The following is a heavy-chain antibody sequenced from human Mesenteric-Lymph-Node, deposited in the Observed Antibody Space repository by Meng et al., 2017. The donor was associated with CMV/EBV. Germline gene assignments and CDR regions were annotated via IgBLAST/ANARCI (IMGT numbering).Heavy chain of an antibody. CDR2: ISWDGVST. Sequence: GESLKISCAASGFTFDDYTMHWVRQDPGKGLEWVSLISWDGVSTYYADSVKGRFTISRDNSKNSLYLQMNSLRTEDTALYYCAKAWCTSCSSYYSLDVWGHGTTVTVSS. V-gene: IGHV3-43*01. CDR1: GFTFDDYT. D-gene: IGHD2-2*01. CDR3: AKAWCTSCSSYYSLDV. J-gene: IGHJ6*02.